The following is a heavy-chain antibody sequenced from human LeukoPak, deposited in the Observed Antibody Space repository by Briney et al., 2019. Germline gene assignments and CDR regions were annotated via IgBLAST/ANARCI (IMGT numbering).Heavy chain of an antibody. V-gene: IGHV3-23*01. D-gene: IGHD4-11*01. CDR2: ISGSGDNT. Sequence: PGGSLRLSCAASGFTVSSNYMSWVRQAPGKGLEWVSSISGSGDNTYSADSVRGRFTISRDKSKDTLFLQMNSLRAEDTAVYYCAKGPMTTVTTGHLYYYYYMDVWGKGTTVTVSS. J-gene: IGHJ6*03. CDR1: GFTVSSNY. CDR3: AKGPMTTVTTGHLYYYYYMDV.